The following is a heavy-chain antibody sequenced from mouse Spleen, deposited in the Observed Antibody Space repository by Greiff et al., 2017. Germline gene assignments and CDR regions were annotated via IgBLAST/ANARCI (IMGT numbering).Heavy chain of an antibody. J-gene: IGHJ2*01. Sequence: QVQLQQSGPQLVRPGASVKISCKASGYSFTSYWMHWVKQRPGQGLEWIGMIDPSDSETRLNQKFKDKATLTVDKSSSTAYMQLSSPTSEDSAVYYCARNYGSSSDYWGQGTTLTVSS. V-gene: IGHV1S126*01. CDR2: IDPSDSET. CDR1: GYSFTSYW. D-gene: IGHD1-1*01. CDR3: ARNYGSSSDY.